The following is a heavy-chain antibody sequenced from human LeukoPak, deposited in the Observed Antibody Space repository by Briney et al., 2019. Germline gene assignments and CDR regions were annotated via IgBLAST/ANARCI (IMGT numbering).Heavy chain of an antibody. CDR2: ITGSGATT. CDR1: GFTFSTFG. Sequence: GGSLKLSCAASGFTFSTFGMSWVRRAPGKGPEWVSGITGSGATTYYADSVKGRFTISRDNSQNTLYLQMNTLRAEDTAVYYCAKVVSGFHFDCWGQGTLVSVSS. V-gene: IGHV3-23*01. J-gene: IGHJ4*02. D-gene: IGHD1-26*01. CDR3: AKVVSGFHFDC.